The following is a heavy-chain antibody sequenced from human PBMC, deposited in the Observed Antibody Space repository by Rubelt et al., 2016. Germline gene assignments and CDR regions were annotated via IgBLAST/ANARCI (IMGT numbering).Heavy chain of an antibody. Sequence: AASGLTFSSYWMHWVRQAPGKGLVWVSRINSDGSSTSYADSVKGRFTISRDNSKNTLYLQMNSLRAEDTAVYYCAKGGNVVVTARLYYFDYWGQGTLVTVSS. J-gene: IGHJ4*02. CDR2: INSDGSST. D-gene: IGHD2-21*02. V-gene: IGHV3-74*01. CDR3: AKGGNVVVTARLYYFDY. CDR1: GLTFSSYW.